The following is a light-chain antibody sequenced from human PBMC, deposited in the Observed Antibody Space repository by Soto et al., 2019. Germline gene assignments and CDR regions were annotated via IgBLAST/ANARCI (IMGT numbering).Light chain of an antibody. CDR3: QQYKRYFLT. CDR1: QSISSW. CDR2: KAS. J-gene: IGKJ4*01. Sequence: DIQMTQSPSTLSASVGDRVTITCRASQSISSWLAWYQQKPGKAPKLLIYKASSLESGVPSRFPGSGSGTEFTLTSSSLHPDDFATYYCQQYKRYFLTFGGGTKVEIK. V-gene: IGKV1-5*03.